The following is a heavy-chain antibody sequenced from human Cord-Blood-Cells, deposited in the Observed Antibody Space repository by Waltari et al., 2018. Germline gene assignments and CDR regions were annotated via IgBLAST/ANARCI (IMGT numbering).Heavy chain of an antibody. CDR3: AREGEWELDY. V-gene: IGHV3-7*01. D-gene: IGHD1-26*01. J-gene: IGHJ4*02. CDR2: IKERGSEK. CDR1: GFPFSSYW. Sequence: EVQLVESGGGLVQPGGSLRLSCAASGFPFSSYWMSWVRQAPGEGLEGVANIKERGSEKCDVEAGKGRFTIARDNAKNSLYLEMNSLRAEDTAVYYCAREGEWELDYWGQGTLVTVSS.